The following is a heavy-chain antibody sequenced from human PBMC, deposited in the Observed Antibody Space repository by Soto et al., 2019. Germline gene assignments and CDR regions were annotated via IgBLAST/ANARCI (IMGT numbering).Heavy chain of an antibody. CDR1: GGSISGSSYY. V-gene: IGHV4-39*01. J-gene: IGHJ5*02. CDR3: ASKLARRAPFDP. CDR2: MFYSGNT. Sequence: QLQLQESGPGLVKPSETLSLTCTVSGGSISGSSYYWDWIRQPPGKGLEWIGSMFYSGNTYYNPSLKSRVTISVDTSQNQFSLKLSSVTAADTAVYYCASKLARRAPFDPWGQGTLVTVSS.